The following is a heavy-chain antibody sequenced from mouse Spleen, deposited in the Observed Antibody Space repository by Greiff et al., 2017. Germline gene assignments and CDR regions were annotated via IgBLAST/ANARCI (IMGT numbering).Heavy chain of an antibody. CDR2: ISSGSSTI. CDR1: GFTFSDYG. J-gene: IGHJ4*01. Sequence: VQLKQSGGGLVKPGGSLKLSCAASGFTFSDYGMHWVRQAPEKGLEWVAYISSGSSTIYYADTVKGRFTISRDNAKNTLFLQMTSLRSEDTAMYYCARDGNYASYAMDYWGQGTSVTVSS. V-gene: IGHV5-17*01. CDR3: ARDGNYASYAMDY. D-gene: IGHD2-1*01.